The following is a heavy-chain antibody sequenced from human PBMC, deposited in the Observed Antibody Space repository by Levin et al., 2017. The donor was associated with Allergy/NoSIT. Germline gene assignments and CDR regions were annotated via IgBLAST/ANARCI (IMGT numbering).Heavy chain of an antibody. D-gene: IGHD3-10*01. J-gene: IGHJ5*02. CDR2: VYYSGST. V-gene: IGHV4-59*01. CDR3: ARGYSGSYGRFDP. Sequence: SQTLSLTCTVSGGSISSYYWSWIRQPPGKGLEWIGYVYYSGSTNYNPSLKSRVTISVDTSKNQFSLKLSSVTAADTAFYYCARGYSGSYGRFDPWGQGTLVTVSS. CDR1: GGSISSYY.